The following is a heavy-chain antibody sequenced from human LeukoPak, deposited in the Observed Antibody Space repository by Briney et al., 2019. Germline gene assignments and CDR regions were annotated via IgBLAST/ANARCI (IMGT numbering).Heavy chain of an antibody. CDR2: IDHSGST. CDR3: ARDETAMVLGAFDI. D-gene: IGHD5-18*01. CDR1: GGSIINSNW. Sequence: SETLSLTCAVSGGSIINSNWWSWVRQPPGKGLEWIGEIDHSGSTSYNPSLKSRVTMSVDRSQNQFSLRLSTVTAADTAVYYCARDETAMVLGAFDIWGQGTMVTVSS. V-gene: IGHV4-4*02. J-gene: IGHJ3*02.